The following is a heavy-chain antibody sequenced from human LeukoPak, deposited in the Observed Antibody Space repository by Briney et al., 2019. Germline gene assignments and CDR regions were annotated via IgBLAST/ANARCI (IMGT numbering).Heavy chain of an antibody. J-gene: IGHJ4*02. V-gene: IGHV3-48*01. CDR2: ISSSSSTI. Sequence: GGSLRLSCAASGFTFSSYSMNWVRQAPGEGLEWVSYISSSSSTIYYADSVKGRFTISRDNSKNTLYLQMNSLRAEDTAVYYCAKARSTVTTTGGGFDYWGQGTLVTVSS. D-gene: IGHD4-17*01. CDR3: AKARSTVTTTGGGFDY. CDR1: GFTFSSYS.